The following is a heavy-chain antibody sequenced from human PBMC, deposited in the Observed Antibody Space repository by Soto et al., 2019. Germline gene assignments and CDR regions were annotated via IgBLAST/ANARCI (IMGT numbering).Heavy chain of an antibody. D-gene: IGHD3-16*01. CDR3: ARVATLPLVSPHYYMDV. CDR2: ISETGSP. Sequence: PSETLSLTCSISGGSVSSGGYFWSWLRQQPGKGLEWIGYISETGSPYYNPSLQSRISISIDTSKNQFSLKTTSVTAADTAVYYCARVATLPLVSPHYYMDVWGTGTTVTVSS. V-gene: IGHV4-31*03. CDR1: GGSVSSGGYF. J-gene: IGHJ6*03.